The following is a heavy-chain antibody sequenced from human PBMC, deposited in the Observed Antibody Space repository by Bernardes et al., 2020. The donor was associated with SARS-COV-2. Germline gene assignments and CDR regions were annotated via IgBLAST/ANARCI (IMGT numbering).Heavy chain of an antibody. J-gene: IGHJ4*02. CDR1: GFTFSGVW. D-gene: IGHD3-22*01. Sequence: GGSLRLSCAASGFTFSGVWMRWVRQAPGKGLEWLGRIKSKRDGGSADYAAPVEGRFTISRDDSKNTLYLQMSSLKTEDTAVYYCTSTFYYDSSGDRWGQGTLVTVSS. V-gene: IGHV3-15*01. CDR3: TSTFYYDSSGDR. CDR2: IKSKRDGGSA.